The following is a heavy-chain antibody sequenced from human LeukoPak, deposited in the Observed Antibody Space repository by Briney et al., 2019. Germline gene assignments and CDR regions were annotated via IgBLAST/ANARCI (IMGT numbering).Heavy chain of an antibody. Sequence: GGSLRLSCAVSGFTFSSYAMSWVRQAPGKGLEWVSGISGSGGRTDYADSVKGRFTISRDNSKNTLYLQMNSLRAEDTALYYCAKDDLAGTTSDAFDIWGQGTMVAVSS. CDR1: GFTFSSYA. J-gene: IGHJ3*02. D-gene: IGHD1-7*01. V-gene: IGHV3-23*01. CDR2: ISGSGGRT. CDR3: AKDDLAGTTSDAFDI.